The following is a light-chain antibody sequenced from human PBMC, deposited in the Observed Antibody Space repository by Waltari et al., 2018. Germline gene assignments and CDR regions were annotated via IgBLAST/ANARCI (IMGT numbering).Light chain of an antibody. Sequence: QSALTQPASVSGTPGQSITISCTGTTSDVGNYDLVSWYQQHPGKAPKLLICAVIKRPSGVSSRFAGSESGNTASLTISGLQAEDEADYYCCSYAGRGTYVFGSGTKVTVL. CDR1: TSDVGNYDL. J-gene: IGLJ1*01. CDR3: CSYAGRGTYV. V-gene: IGLV2-23*02. CDR2: AVI.